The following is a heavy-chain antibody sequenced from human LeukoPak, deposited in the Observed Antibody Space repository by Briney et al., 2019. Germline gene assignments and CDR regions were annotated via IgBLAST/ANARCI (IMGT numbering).Heavy chain of an antibody. D-gene: IGHD3-10*01. CDR3: ASAVLLWFGFDY. Sequence: SETLSLTCTVAGGSISSYYWSWVRQPPGKGLEWLGYIYYSGSTNYNPSLKSRVTISVDTSKNQFSLKLSSVTAADTAVYYCASAVLLWFGFDYWGQGTLVTVSS. CDR1: GGSISSYY. CDR2: IYYSGST. J-gene: IGHJ4*02. V-gene: IGHV4-59*08.